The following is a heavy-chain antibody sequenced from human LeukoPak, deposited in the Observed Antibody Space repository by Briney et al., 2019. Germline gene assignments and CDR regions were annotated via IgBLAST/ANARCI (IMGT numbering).Heavy chain of an antibody. Sequence: SETLSLTCTVSGGSISSGGYYWSWIRQHPGKGLEWIGYIYYSGSTYYNPSLKSRVTISVDTSKNQFSLKLSSVTAADTAVYYCARASGVGEQQLVLGYWGQGTLVTASS. D-gene: IGHD6-13*01. CDR3: ARASGVGEQQLVLGY. J-gene: IGHJ4*02. V-gene: IGHV4-31*03. CDR2: IYYSGST. CDR1: GGSISSGGYY.